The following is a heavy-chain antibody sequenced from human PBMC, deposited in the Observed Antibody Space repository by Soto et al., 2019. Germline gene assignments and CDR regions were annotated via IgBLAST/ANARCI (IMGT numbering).Heavy chain of an antibody. J-gene: IGHJ4*02. CDR3: ARGPSGWFGYDY. CDR2: INSGASNT. D-gene: IGHD6-19*01. Sequence: LRLSCAASGFTFSSSWMHWVRQAPGKGLVWVSRINSGASNTNYADSVKGRFTISRDNAKNTLYLQMDSLTAEDTAVYYCARGPSGWFGYDYWGQGTLVTVSS. V-gene: IGHV3-74*01. CDR1: GFTFSSSW.